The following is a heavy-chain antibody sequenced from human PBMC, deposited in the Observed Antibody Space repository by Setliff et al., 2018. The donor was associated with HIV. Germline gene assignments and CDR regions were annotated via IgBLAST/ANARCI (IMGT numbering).Heavy chain of an antibody. CDR3: ARNVPGILPRWIGFDP. J-gene: IGHJ5*02. CDR2: INPDSGDT. CDR1: GYSFTGYY. D-gene: IGHD1-20*01. V-gene: IGHV1-2*02. Sequence: GASVKVSCKASGYSFTGYYMHWVRQAPGQGLEWMGWINPDSGDTNYAQKFQGRVTLTRDTSISTAYMELSSLRSDDAAVFYCARNVPGILPRWIGFDPWGQGTLVTVSS.